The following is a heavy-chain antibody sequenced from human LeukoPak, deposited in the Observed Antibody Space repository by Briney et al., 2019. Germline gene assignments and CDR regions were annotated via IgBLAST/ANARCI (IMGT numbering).Heavy chain of an antibody. Sequence: GGSLRLSCAAPGFTFSDSWMHWVRQVPGKGLVSVSLIRSDGSVSYYADSVKGRFTISRDNAKNTLYLQMNSLRVEDTAVYYCGRDYFGSIDYWGQGILVTVSS. J-gene: IGHJ4*02. CDR3: GRDYFGSIDY. CDR1: GFTFSDSW. CDR2: IRSDGSVS. V-gene: IGHV3-74*01. D-gene: IGHD1-26*01.